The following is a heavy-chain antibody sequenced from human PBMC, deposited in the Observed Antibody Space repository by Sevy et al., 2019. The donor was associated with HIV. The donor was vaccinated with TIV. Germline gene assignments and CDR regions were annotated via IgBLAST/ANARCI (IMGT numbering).Heavy chain of an antibody. CDR2: ISGSGFNT. D-gene: IGHD3-22*01. CDR3: AKDRFDGSGYYPEGAFDI. CDR1: GFTFSNYA. V-gene: IGHV3-23*01. Sequence: GGSLRLSCAASGFTFSNYALNWVRQVPGKGLEWVSTISGSGFNTYYGDSVKGRFTISRDNSKNTQYLQMSSLSPEDTALYYCAKDRFDGSGYYPEGAFDIWGQGTKVTVSS. J-gene: IGHJ3*02.